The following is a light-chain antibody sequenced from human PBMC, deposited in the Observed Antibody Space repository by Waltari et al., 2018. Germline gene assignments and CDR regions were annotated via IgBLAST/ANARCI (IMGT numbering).Light chain of an antibody. CDR2: AAS. V-gene: IGKV1-8*01. CDR1: QGINTY. J-gene: IGKJ1*01. CDR3: QQFYTQPRT. Sequence: AIRMTQSPSSFSASTGDRVTITCRASQGINTYLAWYQQKPGKAPRLLIYAASTLQGGVPSRFSGSGSGTDFTLTISSLQSEDVAVYYCQQFYTQPRTFGQGTKVEVK.